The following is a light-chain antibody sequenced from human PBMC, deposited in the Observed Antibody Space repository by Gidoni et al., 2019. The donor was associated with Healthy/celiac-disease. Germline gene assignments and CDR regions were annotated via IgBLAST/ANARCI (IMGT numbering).Light chain of an antibody. J-gene: IGKJ2*04. CDR3: QPSYSTPCS. V-gene: IGKV1-39*01. Sequence: FTITCRASQSISSYLNWYQQKPGKAPKLLIYAASSLQSGVPSRFSGSGSGTDFTLTISSLQPEDFATYYCQPSYSTPCSFGQGTKLEIK. CDR1: QSISSY. CDR2: AAS.